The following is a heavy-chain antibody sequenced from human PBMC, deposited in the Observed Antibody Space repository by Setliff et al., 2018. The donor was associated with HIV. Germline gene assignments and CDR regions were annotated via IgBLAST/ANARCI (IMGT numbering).Heavy chain of an antibody. CDR1: GGSISSGDYY. V-gene: IGHV4-30-4*08. D-gene: IGHD4-17*01. Sequence: SETLSLTCTVSGGSISSGDYYWSWIRQPPGKGLEWIGYIYYSGSTYYNPSLKSRVTISVDTSKNQFSLKLSSVTAADTAVYYGARVTAITTVTTTAGWFDPWGQGTLVTVSS. J-gene: IGHJ5*02. CDR2: IYYSGST. CDR3: ARVTAITTVTTTAGWFDP.